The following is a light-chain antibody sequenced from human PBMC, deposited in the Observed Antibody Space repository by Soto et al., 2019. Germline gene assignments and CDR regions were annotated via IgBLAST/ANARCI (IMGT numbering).Light chain of an antibody. CDR3: QQSYSTPWT. CDR1: QRISSY. J-gene: IGKJ1*01. V-gene: IGKV1-39*01. Sequence: DIQMTQSPSSLSASVGDRVTITCRASQRISSYLNWYQQTPGKAPKLLIYAASSFQSGVPSSFSGSGSWTDFTLTISSLQTEDFATDYCQQSYSTPWTFGQGTKVEIK. CDR2: AAS.